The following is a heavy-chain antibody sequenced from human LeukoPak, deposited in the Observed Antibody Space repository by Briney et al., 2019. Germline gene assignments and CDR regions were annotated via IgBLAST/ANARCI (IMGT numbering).Heavy chain of an antibody. D-gene: IGHD3-9*01. CDR2: ISAYNGNT. V-gene: IGHV1-18*01. CDR1: GYTFTSYG. Sequence: ASVKVSCKASGYTFTSYGISWVRQAPGRGLEWMGWISAYNGNTNYAQKLQGRVTMTTDTSTSTAYMELRSLRSDDTAVYYCARDEDILTGSGFDPWGQGTLVTVSS. J-gene: IGHJ5*02. CDR3: ARDEDILTGSGFDP.